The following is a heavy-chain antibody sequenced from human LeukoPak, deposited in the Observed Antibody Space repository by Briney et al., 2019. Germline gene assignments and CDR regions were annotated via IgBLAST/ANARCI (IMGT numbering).Heavy chain of an antibody. CDR3: AKEGRYGEYLHY. V-gene: IGHV3-30*18. CDR2: ISNDGSEK. D-gene: IGHD4/OR15-4a*01. Sequence: GGSLRLSCAASGFAFSNYGIYWVRQAPGKGLEWVTVISNDGSEKYSADSVKGRFSISRDNSMNTVYLQMDSLRPDDTAMYYCAKEGRYGEYLHYWGQGTLVTVSS. CDR1: GFAFSNYG. J-gene: IGHJ4*02.